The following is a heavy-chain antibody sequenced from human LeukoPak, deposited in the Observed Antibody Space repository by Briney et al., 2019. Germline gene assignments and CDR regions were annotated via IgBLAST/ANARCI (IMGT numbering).Heavy chain of an antibody. CDR3: ARGVVVTAIRYYYYYYMDV. V-gene: IGHV1-18*04. CDR2: ISAYNGNT. J-gene: IGHJ6*03. Sequence: EASVKVSCKASGYTFTGYYMHWVRQAPGQGLEWMGWISAYNGNTNYAQKLQGRVTMTTDTSTSTAYMELRSLRSDDTAVYYCARGVVVTAIRYYYYYYMDVWGKGTTVTVSS. D-gene: IGHD2-21*02. CDR1: GYTFTGYY.